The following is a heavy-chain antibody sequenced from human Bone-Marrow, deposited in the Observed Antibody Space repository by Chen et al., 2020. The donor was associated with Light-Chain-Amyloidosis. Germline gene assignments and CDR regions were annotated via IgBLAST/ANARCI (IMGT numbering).Heavy chain of an antibody. Sequence: VQLVESGGGVVRPGRSLRLSCAASGFTSHSSWMHWVRQGPGNGLVWGSRINNDGSVTSYADSVKGRFTISRDNAKNTLYLQMTSLRAEDTALYYCAAGADIRGRGILVTVSS. CDR1: GFTSHSSW. CDR2: INNDGSVT. CDR3: AAGADI. J-gene: IGHJ4*02. V-gene: IGHV3-74*02. D-gene: IGHD3-10*01.